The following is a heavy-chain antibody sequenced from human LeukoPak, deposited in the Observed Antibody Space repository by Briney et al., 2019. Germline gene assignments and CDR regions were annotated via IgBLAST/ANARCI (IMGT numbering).Heavy chain of an antibody. V-gene: IGHV3-23*01. J-gene: IGHJ2*01. CDR1: GFTFSSYA. Sequence: GGSLRLSCAASGFTFSSYAVSWVRQAPGKGLEWVSGISGSGGSTYYADSVKGRFTISRENAKNTFYLQMNSLRAGDTAVYYCAREGFCGGDCPGYFDLWGRGTLVTVSS. CDR3: AREGFCGGDCPGYFDL. CDR2: ISGSGGST. D-gene: IGHD2-21*02.